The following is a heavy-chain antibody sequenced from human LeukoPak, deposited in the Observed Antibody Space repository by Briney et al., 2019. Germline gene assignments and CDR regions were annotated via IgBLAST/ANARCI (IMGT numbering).Heavy chain of an antibody. D-gene: IGHD2-15*01. Sequence: SETLSLTCTVSGVSISSYYWSWIRQPPGKGLEWIGYIYYSGSTNYNPSLKSRVTMSVDTPKNQFSLRLSSVTAADTAVYYCARGGGQSNAFDYWGQGTLVTVSS. CDR1: GVSISSYY. V-gene: IGHV4-59*01. CDR3: ARGGGQSNAFDY. CDR2: IYYSGST. J-gene: IGHJ4*02.